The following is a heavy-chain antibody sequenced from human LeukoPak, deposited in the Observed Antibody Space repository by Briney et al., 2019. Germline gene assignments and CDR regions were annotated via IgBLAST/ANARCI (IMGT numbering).Heavy chain of an antibody. CDR2: IWYDGSNK. V-gene: IGHV3-33*01. CDR3: AREVYYYDSSGYYNLDY. J-gene: IGHJ4*02. Sequence: GGSLRLSCAASGFTFSSYGMHWVRQAPGKGLEWVAVIWYDGSNKYYADSVKGRFTISRDNSKNTLYLQMNSLRAEDTAVYYCAREVYYYDSSGYYNLDYWGQGTLVTVSS. D-gene: IGHD3-22*01. CDR1: GFTFSSYG.